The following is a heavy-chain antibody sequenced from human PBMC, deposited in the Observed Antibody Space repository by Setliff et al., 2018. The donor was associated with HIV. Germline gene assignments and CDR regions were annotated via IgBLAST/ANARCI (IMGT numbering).Heavy chain of an antibody. V-gene: IGHV4-39*01. CDR3: ATYSASWPDY. Sequence: SETLSLTCTVSGASISSRSYYWAWIRQPPGKGLEWIGTIYYSVSTYYNPSLKSRVTISVDTSKNPFSLKLSSVTAADTAVYYCATYSASWPDYWGQGTLVTVSS. CDR1: GASISSRSYY. D-gene: IGHD6-13*01. CDR2: IYYSVST. J-gene: IGHJ4*02.